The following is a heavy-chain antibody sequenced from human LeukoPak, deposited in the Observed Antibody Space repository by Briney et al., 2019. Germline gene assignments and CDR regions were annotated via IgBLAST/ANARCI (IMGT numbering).Heavy chain of an antibody. CDR1: GFTFGDYA. Sequence: PGGSLRLSCAASGFTFGDYAMHWVRQAPGRGLQWVARIAHDDSTVHYTNSVRGQFTISRDNSKNTVSLQMNSLRLEDTAVYFCARDGDYNSGYGKDYWGQGTLVTVSS. J-gene: IGHJ4*02. V-gene: IGHV3-30-3*01. D-gene: IGHD3-9*01. CDR3: ARDGDYNSGYGKDY. CDR2: IAHDDSTV.